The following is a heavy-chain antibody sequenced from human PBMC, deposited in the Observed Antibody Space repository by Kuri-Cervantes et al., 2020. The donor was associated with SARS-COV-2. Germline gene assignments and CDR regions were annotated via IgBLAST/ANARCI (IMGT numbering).Heavy chain of an antibody. Sequence: GESPKISCTASGFSLSAYAMHWVRRAPGRELEWVSGISGSETEYYADSVKGRFTISRDNSKNTVYMQMNNLRPEDTAVYYCAKDQKVWLRGNDYWGQGTQVTVSS. V-gene: IGHV3-23*01. CDR1: GFSLSAYA. J-gene: IGHJ4*02. CDR2: ISGSETE. CDR3: AKDQKVWLRGNDY. D-gene: IGHD5-18*01.